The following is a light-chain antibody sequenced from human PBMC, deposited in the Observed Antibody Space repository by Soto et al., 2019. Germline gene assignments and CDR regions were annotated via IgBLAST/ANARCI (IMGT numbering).Light chain of an antibody. CDR1: QSVSSTY. Sequence: EIVLTQSPGTLSLSPGERPTLSCRASQSVSSTYLAWYQQKPGQAPRXXMSSASSRATGIPERFSGSASGTDFTLTISRLEPEDCAVYDGQQFVTSPITFGGGTKVDIK. J-gene: IGKJ4*01. V-gene: IGKV3-20*01. CDR2: SAS. CDR3: QQFVTSPIT.